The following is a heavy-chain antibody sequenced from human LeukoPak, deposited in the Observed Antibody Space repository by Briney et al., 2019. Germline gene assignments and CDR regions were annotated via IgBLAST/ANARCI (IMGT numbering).Heavy chain of an antibody. Sequence: AGSLRLSCAASGGTFSSYAIHWIRQAPGKGMDRVAVVSYDGSKKYYADSVQGRCAISREDSKNTLYLLMNSLRAEDTAVYCCARDEAVAAVRPFDYWGQGTLVTVSS. V-gene: IGHV3-30*09. CDR2: VSYDGSKK. D-gene: IGHD6-19*01. CDR1: GGTFSSYA. CDR3: ARDEAVAAVRPFDY. J-gene: IGHJ4*02.